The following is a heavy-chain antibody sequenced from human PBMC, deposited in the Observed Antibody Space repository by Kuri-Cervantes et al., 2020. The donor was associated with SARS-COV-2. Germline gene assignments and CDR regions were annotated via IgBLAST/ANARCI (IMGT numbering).Heavy chain of an antibody. J-gene: IGHJ4*02. CDR2: INHSGST. D-gene: IGHD1-26*01. CDR1: GGSFSGYY. Sequence: GSLRLSCAVYGGSFSGYYWSWIRQPPGKGLEWIGEINHSGSTNYNPSLKSRVTISVDTSKNQFSLKLSSVTAADTAVYYCARWRWELPRFDYWGQGTLVTVSS. CDR3: ARWRWELPRFDY. V-gene: IGHV4-34*01.